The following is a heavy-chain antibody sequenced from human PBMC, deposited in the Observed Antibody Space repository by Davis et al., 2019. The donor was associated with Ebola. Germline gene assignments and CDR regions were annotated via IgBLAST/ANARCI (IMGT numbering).Heavy chain of an antibody. CDR2: ISAYNGNT. J-gene: IGHJ6*02. CDR1: GYTFTSYG. V-gene: IGHV1-18*04. D-gene: IGHD3-10*01. CDR3: AREVRFGEFHYYYGMDV. Sequence: ASVKVSCKASGYTFTSYGISWVRQAPGQGLEWMGWISAYNGNTNYAQKLQGRVTMTTDTSTSTAYMELRSLRSDDTAVYYCAREVRFGEFHYYYGMDVWGQGTLVTVSS.